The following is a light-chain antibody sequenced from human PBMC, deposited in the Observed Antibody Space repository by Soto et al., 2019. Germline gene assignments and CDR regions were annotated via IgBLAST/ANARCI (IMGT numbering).Light chain of an antibody. CDR1: QSVSSTY. V-gene: IGKV3-20*01. J-gene: IGKJ5*01. CDR2: GAS. Sequence: IVFTQSPGTLSLSPGERAIFSCRASQSVSSTYLAWYQQIPGESPRILIYGASSRATGIPDRLSGSGSGTDFTLTIRRLEPEDSAVYYCQQFDDSVTFGQGTRLEIK. CDR3: QQFDDSVT.